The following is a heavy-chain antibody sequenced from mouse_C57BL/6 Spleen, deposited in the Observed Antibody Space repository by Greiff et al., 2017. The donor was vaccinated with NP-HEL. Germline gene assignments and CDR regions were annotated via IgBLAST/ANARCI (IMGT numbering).Heavy chain of an antibody. V-gene: IGHV1-78*01. CDR1: GYTFTDHT. J-gene: IGHJ2*01. CDR3: AREGTTVAATGHFDY. D-gene: IGHD1-1*01. CDR2: IYPRDGST. Sequence: QVQLQQSDAELVKPGASVKISCTVSGYTFTDHTIHWMKQRPEQGLEWIGYIYPRDGSTKYNEKFKGKATLTADKSSSTAYLQLNSLTSEDSAVYFCAREGTTVAATGHFDYWGQGTTLTVSA.